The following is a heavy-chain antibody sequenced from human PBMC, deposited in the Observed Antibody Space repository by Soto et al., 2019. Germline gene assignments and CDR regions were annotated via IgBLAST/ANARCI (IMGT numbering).Heavy chain of an antibody. J-gene: IGHJ6*02. Sequence: PGGSLRLSCAASGFTFYTYGMRWVRQVPGKGLQWVAIIWYDGGTKYYADSVRGRFTVSRDNSKNTLYLQMNSLRDEDTAVYCCARIDCTGNNCKPYYHYGMDVWGQGTTVTVSS. D-gene: IGHD2-8*02. CDR1: GFTFYTYG. V-gene: IGHV3-33*01. CDR3: ARIDCTGNNCKPYYHYGMDV. CDR2: IWYDGGTK.